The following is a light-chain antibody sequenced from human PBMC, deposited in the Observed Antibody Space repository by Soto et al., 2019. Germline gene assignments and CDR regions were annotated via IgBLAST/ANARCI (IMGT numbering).Light chain of an antibody. CDR1: QSVSTS. Sequence: EILMTHSPATLAVSPCESATLSFSASQSVSTSLAWYQQKPGQAPRLLIYGASTRATDIPARFSGSGSGTEFTLTISSLQSEDFAVYYCQQYHHWPPITFGQGNDWRL. J-gene: IGKJ5*01. V-gene: IGKV3-15*01. CDR2: GAS. CDR3: QQYHHWPPIT.